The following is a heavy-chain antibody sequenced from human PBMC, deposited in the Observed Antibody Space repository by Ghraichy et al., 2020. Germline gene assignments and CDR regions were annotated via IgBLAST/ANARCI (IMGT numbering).Heavy chain of an antibody. CDR1: GFTVSSNY. CDR2: IYSGGST. J-gene: IGHJ4*02. D-gene: IGHD6-13*01. Sequence: GGSLRLSCAASGFTVSSNYMSWVRQAPGKGLEWVSVIYSGGSTYYADSVKGLFTISRINSKNSLYLQMKSLRAEDTAVYYCASHRQGVATAGGLDYWGQGTLVTVSS. V-gene: IGHV3-53*04. CDR3: ASHRQGVATAGGLDY.